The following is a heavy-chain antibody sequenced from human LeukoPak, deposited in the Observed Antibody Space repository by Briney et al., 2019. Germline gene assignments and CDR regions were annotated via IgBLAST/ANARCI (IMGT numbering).Heavy chain of an antibody. D-gene: IGHD6-19*01. J-gene: IGHJ1*01. V-gene: IGHV1-3*01. CDR2: INAGNGDT. Sequence: ASVKVSCKASGYIFTNYAIHWVRQAPGQRLEWMGRINAGNGDTKYSQKLQGRLTIIRDTSARTVYMELSSLRSEDTAVYYCATSTPGGSSGWYFKGEYFQHWGQGTLVTVSS. CDR1: GYIFTNYA. CDR3: ATSTPGGSSGWYFKGEYFQH.